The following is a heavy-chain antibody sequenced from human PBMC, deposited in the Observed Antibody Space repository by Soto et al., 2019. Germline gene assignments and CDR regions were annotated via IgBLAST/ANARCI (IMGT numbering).Heavy chain of an antibody. Sequence: SETLSLTCLVSGYSITRDFFWGWIREPPGKRLEWSGSIYNSGTTYSAPSLKSRLTISVDTSKNQFSLMLTSLTAADTAVYYSVSIGRGSTGCSSRFHPWGQGSLVTVSS. D-gene: IGHD3-16*01. CDR2: IYNSGTT. CDR1: GYSITRDFF. J-gene: IGHJ5*02. V-gene: IGHV4-38-2*01. CDR3: VSIGRGSTGCSSRFHP.